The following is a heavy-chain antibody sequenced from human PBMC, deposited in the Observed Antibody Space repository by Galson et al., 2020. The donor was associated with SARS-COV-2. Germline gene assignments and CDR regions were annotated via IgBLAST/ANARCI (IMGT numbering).Heavy chain of an antibody. CDR3: ARVLPAWYFDL. Sequence: GGSLRLSCAASGFTFSDHYLDWVRQAPGKGLEWVGRSRNKANSYTTDYAASVRGRFTISRDDSGSSVYLQMNSLKTEDTAVYYCARVLPAWYFDLWGRGTLSLSPQ. CDR2: SRNKANSYTT. CDR1: GFTFSDHY. J-gene: IGHJ2*01. V-gene: IGHV3-72*01.